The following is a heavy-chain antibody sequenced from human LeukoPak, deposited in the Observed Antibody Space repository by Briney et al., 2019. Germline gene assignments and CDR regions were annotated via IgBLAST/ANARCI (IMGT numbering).Heavy chain of an antibody. CDR1: GFTFDDYG. D-gene: IGHD1-14*01. CDR3: ASVGPAGAHAFDI. Sequence: GGSLRLSCAASGFTFDDYGMSWVRQVPGKGLEWVSGINWNGGSTGYADSVKGRFTISRDNSKNTLYLQMNSLRAEDTAVYYCASVGPAGAHAFDIWGQGTMVTVSS. J-gene: IGHJ3*02. V-gene: IGHV3-20*04. CDR2: INWNGGST.